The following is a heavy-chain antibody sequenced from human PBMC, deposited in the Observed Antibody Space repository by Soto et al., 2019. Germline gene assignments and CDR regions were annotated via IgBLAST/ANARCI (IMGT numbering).Heavy chain of an antibody. CDR1: GDSITSTNW. J-gene: IGHJ6*02. CDR3: ARLKGLAHYSLDV. CDR2: IYHSGTT. Sequence: QVHLPESGQGLVKPSGTLSLTCGVSGDSITSTNWWSWFRQTPGRGLVGIGAIYHSGTTHYNPSLKRRISILLDESKNQFSLTLSSVTAADTAMYYCARLKGLAHYSLDVWGQVTMVSV. V-gene: IGHV4-4*02.